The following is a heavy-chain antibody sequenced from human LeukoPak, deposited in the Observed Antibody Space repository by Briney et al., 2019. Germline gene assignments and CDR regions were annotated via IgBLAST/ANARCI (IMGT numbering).Heavy chain of an antibody. D-gene: IGHD2-21*01. Sequence: GTSVKVSCKASGFTFTSSAMQWVRQARGQRLEWMGWIVVGSGNTNYAQKFQGRVTITADESTSTAYMELSSLRSEDTAVYYCARGLYCGGDCYYYFDYWGQGTLVTVSS. CDR2: IVVGSGNT. CDR3: ARGLYCGGDCYYYFDY. V-gene: IGHV1-58*02. J-gene: IGHJ4*02. CDR1: GFTFTSSA.